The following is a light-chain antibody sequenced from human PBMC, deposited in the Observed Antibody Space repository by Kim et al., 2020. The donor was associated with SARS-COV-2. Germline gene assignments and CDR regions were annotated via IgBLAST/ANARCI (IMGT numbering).Light chain of an antibody. V-gene: IGKV1-5*03. J-gene: IGKJ1*01. CDR3: QQYSSYST. Sequence: ASVGDRVTITCRASQRISSSRLAWYQQKPGQAPRLLIYKASNLESGVPSRFSGGGSGTEFTLPISSLQPDDFATYYCQQYSSYSTFGQGTKVDIK. CDR2: KAS. CDR1: QRISSSR.